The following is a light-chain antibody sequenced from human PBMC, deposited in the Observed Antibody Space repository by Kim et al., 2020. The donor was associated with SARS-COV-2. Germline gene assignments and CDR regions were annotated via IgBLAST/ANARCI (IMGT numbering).Light chain of an antibody. Sequence: SVSPGQTASITCSGDDLGDKYACWYQQKPGQSPVLVIYKHNKRPSGIPERFSGSNSGNTATLTISGTQAMDEADYYCQAWDSSTVVFGGGTQLTVL. CDR2: KHN. CDR1: DLGDKY. J-gene: IGLJ2*01. CDR3: QAWDSSTVV. V-gene: IGLV3-1*01.